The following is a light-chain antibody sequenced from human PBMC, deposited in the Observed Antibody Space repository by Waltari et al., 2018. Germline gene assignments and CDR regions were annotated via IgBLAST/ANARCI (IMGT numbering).Light chain of an antibody. Sequence: QSALTQPASVSGSPGQSITISCPGTSSDIGRYNYVSWYQQHSGKAPKLLIYDVSNRPSGVSYRFSGSRSGDTASLTISGLQADDEADYFCSSWTGTSTLVLFGGGTRLTVL. CDR3: SSWTGTSTLVL. J-gene: IGLJ2*01. V-gene: IGLV2-14*03. CDR2: DVS. CDR1: SSDIGRYNY.